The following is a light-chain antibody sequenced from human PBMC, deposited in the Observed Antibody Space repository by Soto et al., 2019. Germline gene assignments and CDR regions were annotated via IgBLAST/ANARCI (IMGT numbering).Light chain of an antibody. CDR3: QQYGSSRRT. V-gene: IGKV3-20*01. Sequence: LTQSPGTLSLSPGERATLSCRASQSVSSSYLAWYQQKPGQAPRLLIYGASSRATGIPDRFSGSGSGTDFTLTISRLEPEDFAVYYCQQYGSSRRTFGQGTKVDI. CDR2: GAS. CDR1: QSVSSSY. J-gene: IGKJ1*01.